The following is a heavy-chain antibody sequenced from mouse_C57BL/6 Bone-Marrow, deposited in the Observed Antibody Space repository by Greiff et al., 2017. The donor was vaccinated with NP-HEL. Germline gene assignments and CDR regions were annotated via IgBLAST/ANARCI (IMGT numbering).Heavy chain of an antibody. CDR2: IRGDGCT. J-gene: IGHJ3*01. D-gene: IGHD1-1*01. V-gene: IGHV2-3*01. Sequence: QVQLKESGPGLVAPSQSLSITCTVSGFSFSRYGVSWVRQPPGRGLEWLGVIRGDGCTNYHSALISRLSISKYNSKSQVILKLNRLQTDDTATDYGAKHYGSRTWFAYWGQGTLVTVSA. CDR1: GFSFSRYG. CDR3: AKHYGSRTWFAY.